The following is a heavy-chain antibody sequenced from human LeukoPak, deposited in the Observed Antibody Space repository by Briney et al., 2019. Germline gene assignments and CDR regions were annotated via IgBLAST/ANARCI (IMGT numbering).Heavy chain of an antibody. V-gene: IGHV3-23*01. J-gene: IGHJ4*02. D-gene: IGHD6-19*01. Sequence: GGSLRLSCAASGFTFITYDITSVRQAPGKVLEWVSAISHSGGTTYYADSVKGRFTISGDNSKNTLYLEMNSLSAEDTATYYCAKDILRPGSSVAAPRYYFDYWGQGTLVTVSS. CDR2: ISHSGGTT. CDR1: GFTFITYD. CDR3: AKDILRPGSSVAAPRYYFDY.